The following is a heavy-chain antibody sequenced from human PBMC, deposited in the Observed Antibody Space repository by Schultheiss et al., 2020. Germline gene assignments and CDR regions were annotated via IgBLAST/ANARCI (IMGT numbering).Heavy chain of an antibody. CDR2: ISYDGSNK. D-gene: IGHD3-3*01. CDR3: ARGYDFWYY. J-gene: IGHJ4*02. CDR1: GFTFSGYA. V-gene: IGHV3-30-3*01. Sequence: GGSLRLSCAASGFTFSGYAMHWVRQAPGKGLEWVAVISYDGSNKYYADSVKGRFTISRDNSKNTLYLQMNSLRADDTAVYYCARGYDFWYYWGQGTLVTVSS.